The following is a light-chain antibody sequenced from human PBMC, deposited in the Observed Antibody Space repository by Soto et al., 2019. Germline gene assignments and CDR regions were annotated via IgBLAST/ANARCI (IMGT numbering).Light chain of an antibody. CDR1: QSVSSN. J-gene: IGKJ1*01. CDR2: DSS. Sequence: EIVMTQSPASLSVSPGERATLSCRASQSVSSNLAWYLQKPGQVPRLLIYDSSTRATGVPARFSGSWSRTESTITISRLPSEDFAYYYCQQNNRWPLTFGQGTMVEIK. CDR3: QQNNRWPLT. V-gene: IGKV3-15*01.